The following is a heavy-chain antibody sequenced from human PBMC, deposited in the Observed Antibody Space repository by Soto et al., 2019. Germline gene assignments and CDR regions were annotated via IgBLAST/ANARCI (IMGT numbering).Heavy chain of an antibody. CDR3: AREIVVVTATTFDY. CDR2: ISYDGSNK. Sequence: PGGSLRLSCAASGFTFSSYAMHWVRQAPGKGLEWVAVISYDGSNKYYADSVKGRFTISRGNSKNTLYLQMNSLRAEDTAVYYCAREIVVVTATTFDYWGQGTLVTVSS. CDR1: GFTFSSYA. D-gene: IGHD2-21*02. J-gene: IGHJ4*02. V-gene: IGHV3-30-3*01.